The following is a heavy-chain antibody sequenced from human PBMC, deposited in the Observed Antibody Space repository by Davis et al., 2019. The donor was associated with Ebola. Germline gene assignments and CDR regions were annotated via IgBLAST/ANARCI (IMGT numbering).Heavy chain of an antibody. CDR1: GLSLRPSGVG. J-gene: IGHJ6*02. CDR3: VHRHLTTTTDYGMDV. V-gene: IGHV2-5*02. D-gene: IGHD1-7*01. CDR2: IYWDDDK. Sequence: SGPTLVQPTPTLTLTCTFSGLSLRPSGVGVGWIRQPPGKGLEWLALIYWDDDKRYSRSLKSRLTITKDTSKNQVVLTMTSMDPVDSATYYCVHRHLTTTTDYGMDVWGQGTTVTVSS.